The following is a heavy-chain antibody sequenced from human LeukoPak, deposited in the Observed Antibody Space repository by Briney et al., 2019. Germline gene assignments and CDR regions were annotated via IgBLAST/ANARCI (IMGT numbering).Heavy chain of an antibody. Sequence: GGSLRLSCAASGFIFSTYSMSWVRQAPGKGLEWVSYISGSSSYIYYADSVKGRFTISRDNAKNSLYLQMNSLRAEDTAVYCCARDGLNYYDSSGYYLAAFDIWGQGTMVTVSS. J-gene: IGHJ3*02. CDR3: ARDGLNYYDSSGYYLAAFDI. V-gene: IGHV3-21*01. D-gene: IGHD3-22*01. CDR2: ISGSSSYI. CDR1: GFIFSTYS.